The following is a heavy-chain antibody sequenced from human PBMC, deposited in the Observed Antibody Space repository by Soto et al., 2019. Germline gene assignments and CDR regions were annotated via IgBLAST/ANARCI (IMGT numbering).Heavy chain of an antibody. CDR2: ISGSGGST. D-gene: IGHD6-19*01. V-gene: IGHV3-23*01. J-gene: IGHJ4*02. Sequence: HPGGSLRLSCAASGFTFSSYAMSWVRQALGKGLEWVSAISGSGGSTYYADSVKGRFTISRDNSKNTLYLQMNSLRAEDTAVYYCAKDSGPIAVAPPGSFDYWGQGTLVTVSS. CDR3: AKDSGPIAVAPPGSFDY. CDR1: GFTFSSYA.